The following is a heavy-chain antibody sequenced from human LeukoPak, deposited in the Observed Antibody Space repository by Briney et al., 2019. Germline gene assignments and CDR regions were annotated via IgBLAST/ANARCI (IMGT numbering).Heavy chain of an antibody. J-gene: IGHJ4*02. Sequence: GGSLRLSCAASGFTFSDYYMSWIRQAPGKGLEWVSYISSSSYTNYADSVKGRFTISRDNAKNSLYLQMDSLRAEDTAVYYCARGYHGSGSYVYWGQGTLVTVSS. CDR3: ARGYHGSGSYVY. CDR1: GFTFSDYY. CDR2: ISSSSYT. D-gene: IGHD3-10*01. V-gene: IGHV3-11*05.